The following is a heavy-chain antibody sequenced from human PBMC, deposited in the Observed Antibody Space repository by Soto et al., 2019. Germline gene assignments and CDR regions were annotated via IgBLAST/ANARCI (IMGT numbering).Heavy chain of an antibody. V-gene: IGHV4-59*06. D-gene: IGHD3-9*01. Sequence: SEPLSVTWTVSGGTMVSYYWSWIRQHPGKGLEWIGYIYYSGSTYYNPSLKSRVTISVDTSKNQFSLKLSSVTAADTAVYYCARSGYYDILTGPMHWFDPWGQGTLVTVSS. CDR1: GGTMVSYY. J-gene: IGHJ5*02. CDR2: IYYSGST. CDR3: ARSGYYDILTGPMHWFDP.